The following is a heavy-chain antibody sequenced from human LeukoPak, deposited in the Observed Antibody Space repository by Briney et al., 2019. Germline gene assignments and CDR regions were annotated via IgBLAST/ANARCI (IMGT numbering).Heavy chain of an antibody. Sequence: PSQTLSLTCTVSGGSISSGGYYWNWIRQPAGKGLEWIGRLSTSGSTNYNPSLKRRVTILVDTSKDHFSLKLTSVTAADTAVYYCARARGYSSKGYFGSWGQGTLVTVSS. CDR1: GGSISSGGYY. CDR3: ARARGYSSKGYFGS. D-gene: IGHD6-13*01. V-gene: IGHV4-61*02. J-gene: IGHJ4*02. CDR2: LSTSGST.